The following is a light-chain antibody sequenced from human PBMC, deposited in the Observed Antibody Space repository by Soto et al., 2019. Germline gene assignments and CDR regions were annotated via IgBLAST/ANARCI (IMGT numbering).Light chain of an antibody. CDR2: AVS. CDR3: QQLTT. Sequence: DIQLTQSPSFLSASVGDRVTITCRASQAISNYFAWYQQKPGKAPRLLIYAVSTLQSGVPSRFSGSGSGTEFTLTISSLQPEDFATYSCQQLTTFGQGTKLEIK. CDR1: QAISNY. V-gene: IGKV1-9*01. J-gene: IGKJ2*01.